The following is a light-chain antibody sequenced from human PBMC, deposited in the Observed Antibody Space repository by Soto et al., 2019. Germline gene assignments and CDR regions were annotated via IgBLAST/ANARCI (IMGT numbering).Light chain of an antibody. Sequence: QSVLTQPPSASGSPGQSVTISCTGTSSDIGRYNYVSWYQHHPGRAPKLMIYEVTKRPSGVPDRFSGSKSGNTASLTVSGLQAEDEADYYCASYAGSNNLGVFGRGTKLTVL. CDR1: SSDIGRYNY. J-gene: IGLJ3*02. CDR2: EVT. V-gene: IGLV2-8*01. CDR3: ASYAGSNNLGV.